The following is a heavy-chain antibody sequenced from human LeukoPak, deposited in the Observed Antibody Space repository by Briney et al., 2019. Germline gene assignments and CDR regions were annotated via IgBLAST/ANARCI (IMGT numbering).Heavy chain of an antibody. CDR2: INSDGSST. Sequence: SGGSLRLSCAASGFTFSSYWMHWVRQAPGKGLVWVSRINSDGSSTSYADSVKGRFTISRDNAKNTLYLQMNSLRAEDTAVYYCAREIDILTGYYRRGVFDYWGQGTLVTVSS. D-gene: IGHD3-9*01. V-gene: IGHV3-74*01. CDR1: GFTFSSYW. CDR3: AREIDILTGYYRRGVFDY. J-gene: IGHJ4*02.